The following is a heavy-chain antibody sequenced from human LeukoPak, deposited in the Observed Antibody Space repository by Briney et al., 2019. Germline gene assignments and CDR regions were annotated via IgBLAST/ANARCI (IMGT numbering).Heavy chain of an antibody. Sequence: SETLSLTCTVSGDSFSSVTDYWAWIRQPPGKGLEWIASGDYSGGTYYNPSLESRVAISADLSKNQFSLKLTSVTGADTAVYYCAGERGEEYSSGWYKRNYFDNWGQGIRVTVSS. V-gene: IGHV4-39*07. D-gene: IGHD6-19*01. CDR2: GDYSGGT. CDR3: AGERGEEYSSGWYKRNYFDN. J-gene: IGHJ4*02. CDR1: GDSFSSVTDY.